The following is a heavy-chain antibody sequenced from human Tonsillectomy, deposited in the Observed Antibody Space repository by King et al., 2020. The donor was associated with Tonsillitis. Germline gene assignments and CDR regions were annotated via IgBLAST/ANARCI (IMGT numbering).Heavy chain of an antibody. J-gene: IGHJ4*02. CDR1: GFTFSSYA. CDR3: VKGEGATTVVGGVY. Sequence: EVQLVESGGGLVQPGGSLRLSCAASGFTFSSYAMSWVRQAPGKGLEWVSSISGSGGSTYYADSVKGRFTISRDNSKNTLYLRMNSLRAEDTAVYYCVKGEGATTVVGGVYWGQGTLVTVSS. D-gene: IGHD4-23*01. CDR2: ISGSGGST. V-gene: IGHV3-23*04.